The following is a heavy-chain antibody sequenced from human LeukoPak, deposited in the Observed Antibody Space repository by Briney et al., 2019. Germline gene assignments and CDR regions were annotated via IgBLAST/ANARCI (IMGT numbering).Heavy chain of an antibody. CDR2: ISPSGGST. Sequence: ASVKVSCKASGYTFTSYYMHWVRQAPGQGLEWMGIISPSGGSTSYAQKFQGRVTMTRDTPTSTVYMDLSSLRSEDTAVYYCARGGDMAAAGIRFFDYWGQGTLVTVSS. CDR3: ARGGDMAAAGIRFFDY. D-gene: IGHD6-13*01. J-gene: IGHJ4*02. CDR1: GYTFTSYY. V-gene: IGHV1-46*01.